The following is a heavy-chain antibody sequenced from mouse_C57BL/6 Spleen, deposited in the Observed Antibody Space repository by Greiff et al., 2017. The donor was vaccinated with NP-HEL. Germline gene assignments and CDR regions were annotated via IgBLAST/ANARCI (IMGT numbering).Heavy chain of an antibody. V-gene: IGHV1-64*01. CDR2: IHPNSGST. CDR1: GYTFTSYW. J-gene: IGHJ4*01. Sequence: QVQLQQPGAELVKPGASVKLSCKASGYTFTSYWMHWVKQRPGQGLEWIGMIHPNSGSTNYNEKFKSKATLTVDKSSSTAYMQLSSLTSEDSAVYYCARFWRDYAMDYWGQGTSVTVSS. CDR3: ARFWRDYAMDY.